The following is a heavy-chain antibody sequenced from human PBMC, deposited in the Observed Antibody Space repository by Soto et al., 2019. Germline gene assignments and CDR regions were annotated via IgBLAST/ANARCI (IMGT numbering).Heavy chain of an antibody. J-gene: IGHJ6*02. V-gene: IGHV1-69*01. CDR2: IIPIFGTA. Sequence: QVQLVQSGAEVKKPGSSVKVSCKASGGTFSSYAISWVRQAPGQGLEWMGGIIPIFGTANYAQKFQGRVTITADESTSTAYMELSSLRSEDTAVYCCARGYCSGGSCSRNYYYYGMDFWGQGTTVTVSS. D-gene: IGHD2-15*01. CDR1: GGTFSSYA. CDR3: ARGYCSGGSCSRNYYYYGMDF.